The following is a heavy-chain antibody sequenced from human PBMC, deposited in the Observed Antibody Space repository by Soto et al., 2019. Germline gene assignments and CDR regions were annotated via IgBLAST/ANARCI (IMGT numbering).Heavy chain of an antibody. CDR1: GGTFSSYA. Sequence: QVQLVQSGAEVKKPGSSVKVSCKASGGTFSSYAISWVRQAPGQGLEWMGGIIPIFGTANYAQKFQGRVTITADESTSTAYMELSSLRSEDTAVYYCATVRGNYYDSSGYLPHFDYWGQGTLFTVSS. J-gene: IGHJ4*02. CDR2: IIPIFGTA. CDR3: ATVRGNYYDSSGYLPHFDY. V-gene: IGHV1-69*12. D-gene: IGHD3-22*01.